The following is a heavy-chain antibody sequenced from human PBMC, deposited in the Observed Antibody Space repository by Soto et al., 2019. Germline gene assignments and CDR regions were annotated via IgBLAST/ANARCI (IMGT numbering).Heavy chain of an antibody. CDR1: GFNFGDYA. Sequence: EVQLVESGGGLVQPGRSLRLSCAASGFNFGDYAIHWVRQGPGKGLEWVSGISWNSGKIGYADSVKGRFTISRDNAKNSLYLRMKNLRDADTGLLYCTKGPGWLDPWGQGTRVTVSA. J-gene: IGHJ5*02. CDR2: ISWNSGKI. CDR3: TKGPGWLDP. D-gene: IGHD3-10*01. V-gene: IGHV3-9*01.